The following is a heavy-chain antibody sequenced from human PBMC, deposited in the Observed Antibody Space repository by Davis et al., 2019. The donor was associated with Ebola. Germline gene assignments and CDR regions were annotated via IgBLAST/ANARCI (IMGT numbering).Heavy chain of an antibody. J-gene: IGHJ3*02. CDR2: IWYDGSNK. CDR1: GFTFSSYS. CDR3: ARGVIWSGFIERAFDI. D-gene: IGHD3-3*01. Sequence: GESLKISCAASGFTFSSYSMNWVRQAPGKGLEWVAVIWYDGSNKYYADSVKGRFTISRDNSKNTLYLQMNSLRAEDTAVYYCARGVIWSGFIERAFDIWGQGTMVTVSS. V-gene: IGHV3-33*08.